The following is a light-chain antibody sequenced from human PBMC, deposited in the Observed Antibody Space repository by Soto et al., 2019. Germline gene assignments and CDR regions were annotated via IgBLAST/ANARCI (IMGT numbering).Light chain of an antibody. V-gene: IGKV3-11*01. J-gene: IGKJ1*01. CDR1: QSVSSY. Sequence: EIVLTQSPATLSLSPGERATLSCRASQSVSSYLAWYQQKPGRAPRLLIYDASTRATGIPARFSGSGSGTDFSLTISSLEPEDFAVYYCQQRSNWPTFGQGTKVDIK. CDR3: QQRSNWPT. CDR2: DAS.